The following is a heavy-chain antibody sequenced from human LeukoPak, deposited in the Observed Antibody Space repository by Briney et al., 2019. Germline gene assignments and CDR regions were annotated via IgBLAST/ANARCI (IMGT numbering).Heavy chain of an antibody. J-gene: IGHJ5*02. Sequence: GSLRLSCAASGFTFSSYSMNWVRQAPGKGLEWIGEINHSGSTNYNPSLKSRVTISVDTSKNQLSLKLSSVTAADTAVYYCASTRAVVPAATWGGKGWFDPWGQGTLVTVSS. CDR3: ASTRAVVPAATWGGKGWFDP. CDR1: GFTFSSYS. D-gene: IGHD2-2*01. V-gene: IGHV4-34*01. CDR2: INHSGST.